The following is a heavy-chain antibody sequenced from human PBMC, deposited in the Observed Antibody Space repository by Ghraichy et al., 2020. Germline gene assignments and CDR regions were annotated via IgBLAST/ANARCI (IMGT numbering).Heavy chain of an antibody. CDR1: GGSISSSSYY. CDR3: ARPCSVKTGYYFDY. Sequence: SETLSLTCTVSGGSISSSSYYWGWIRQPPGKGLEWIGSIYYSGSTYYNPSLKSRVTISVDTSKNQFSLKLSSVTAADTAVYYCARPCSVKTGYYFDYWGQGTLVTVSS. J-gene: IGHJ4*02. D-gene: IGHD2-15*01. CDR2: IYYSGST. V-gene: IGHV4-39*01.